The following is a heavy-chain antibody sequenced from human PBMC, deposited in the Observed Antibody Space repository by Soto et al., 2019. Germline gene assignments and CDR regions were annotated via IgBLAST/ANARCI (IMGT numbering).Heavy chain of an antibody. J-gene: IGHJ5*02. CDR1: GGSISSCGIY. CDR3: ARMLGDADSVYSNDWFDL. CDR2: SHFTGTT. D-gene: IGHD2-21*01. V-gene: IGHV4-31*03. Sequence: QLHLQESGPRLVKPAQTLSLPCRVSGGSISSCGIYWMWIRQDPVRVLVWSVYSHFTGTTYYNLAFAIRITIAIYTSRGRFALRRVTTAAADTAVYSCARMLGDADSVYSNDWFDLWGQGAPVTVSS.